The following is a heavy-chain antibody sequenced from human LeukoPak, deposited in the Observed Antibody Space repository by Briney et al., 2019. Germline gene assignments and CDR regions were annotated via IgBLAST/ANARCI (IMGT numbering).Heavy chain of an antibody. J-gene: IGHJ2*01. Sequence: SETLSLTCTVSGDSISSYDWSWIRQPPGRGLEWIGYISYSGSLNYSPSLKSRVTISVDTSKNRFSLKVSSVTAADTAVYYCARYMRLVNHWYLDLWGRGTQVTVSS. CDR1: GDSISSYD. V-gene: IGHV4-59*01. CDR2: ISYSGSL. CDR3: ARYMRLVNHWYLDL. D-gene: IGHD3-9*01.